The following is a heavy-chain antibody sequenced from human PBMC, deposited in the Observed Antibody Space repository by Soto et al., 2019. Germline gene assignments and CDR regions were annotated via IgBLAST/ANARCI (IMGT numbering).Heavy chain of an antibody. D-gene: IGHD3-9*01. J-gene: IGHJ4*02. V-gene: IGHV3-23*05. Sequence: EVHLLESGGGLVQPGGSLTLSCTVSGFTFSDYAMNWVRQAPGRGLEWVASINGGGKGIYYANSVKGRFTISGYNSKSKMYIHMNNLIAEDTGLYYCAKYRSLSGSVWLFEAGYYFDYWGQGTLVTVSS. CDR2: INGGGKGI. CDR1: GFTFSDYA. CDR3: AKYRSLSGSVWLFEAGYYFDY.